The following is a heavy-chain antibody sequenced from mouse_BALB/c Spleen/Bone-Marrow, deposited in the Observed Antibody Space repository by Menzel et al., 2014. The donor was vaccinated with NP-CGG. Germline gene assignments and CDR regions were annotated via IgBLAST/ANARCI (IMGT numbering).Heavy chain of an antibody. CDR2: IDPENGDT. D-gene: IGHD2-1*01. Sequence: EVQLQQSGAELVRSGASVKLSCTASGFNIKDYYMHWVKQRPEQGLEWIGWIDPENGDTEYAPKFQGKATMTADTYSNTAFLQLSSRTYADTAGYYCNGNYYAMDYWGQGTSVTVSS. V-gene: IGHV14-4*02. CDR1: GFNIKDYY. CDR3: NGNYYAMDY. J-gene: IGHJ4*01.